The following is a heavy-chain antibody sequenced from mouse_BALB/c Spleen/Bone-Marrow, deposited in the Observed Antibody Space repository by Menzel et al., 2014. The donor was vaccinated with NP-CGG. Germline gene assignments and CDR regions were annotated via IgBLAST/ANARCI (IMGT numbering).Heavy chain of an antibody. D-gene: IGHD4-1*01. CDR2: IDPRTGYT. V-gene: IGHV1-7*01. J-gene: IGHJ3*01. CDR3: ARYWDAY. Sequence: VQLQQSGAELAKPGASVKMSCKVSDYTFTTYWMHWVKQRPGQGLEWIGYIDPRTGYTEYNQKSKDKATLTADKSSSTAYMQLSSLTSGDSAVYYCARYWDAYWGQGTLVTVSA. CDR1: DYTFTTYW.